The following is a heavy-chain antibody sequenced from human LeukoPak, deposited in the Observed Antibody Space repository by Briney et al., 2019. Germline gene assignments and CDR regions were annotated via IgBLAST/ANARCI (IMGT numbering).Heavy chain of an antibody. CDR3: ATTFQSYDSSGYYSSNYYMDV. V-gene: IGHV1-24*01. CDR2: FDPEDGET. J-gene: IGHJ6*03. Sequence: ASVKVSCKVSGYTLTELSMHWVRQAPGKGLEWKGGFDPEDGETIYAQKFQGRVTMTEDTSTDTAYMELSSLRSEDTAVYYCATTFQSYDSSGYYSSNYYMDVWGKGTTVTVSS. D-gene: IGHD3-22*01. CDR1: GYTLTELS.